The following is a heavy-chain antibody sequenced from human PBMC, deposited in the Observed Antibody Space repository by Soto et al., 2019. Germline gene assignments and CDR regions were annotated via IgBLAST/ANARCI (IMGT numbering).Heavy chain of an antibody. Sequence: GGSLRLSCAASGFTFSSYGMHWVRQAPGKGLEWVAVISYDGSNKYYADSVKGRFTISRDNSKNTLYLQMNSLRAEDTAVYYCAKTEYYYDSSGYYEGYYYYYGMDVWGQGTTVTVSS. CDR3: AKTEYYYDSSGYYEGYYYYYGMDV. J-gene: IGHJ6*02. CDR2: ISYDGSNK. D-gene: IGHD3-22*01. V-gene: IGHV3-30*18. CDR1: GFTFSSYG.